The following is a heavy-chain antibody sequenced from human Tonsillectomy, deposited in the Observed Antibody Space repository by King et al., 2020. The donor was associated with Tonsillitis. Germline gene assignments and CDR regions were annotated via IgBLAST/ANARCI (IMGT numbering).Heavy chain of an antibody. D-gene: IGHD1-26*01. CDR2: ISSSGSTI. V-gene: IGHV3-48*03. J-gene: IGHJ4*02. CDR3: ARRDSGSSHFDY. Sequence: VQLVESGGGLVQPGGSLRLSCAASGFTFSSYEMNRVRQAPGKGLEWVSYISSSGSTIYYADSVKGRFTISRDNAKNSLYLQMNSLRAEDTAVYYCARRDSGSSHFDYWGQGTLVTVSS. CDR1: GFTFSSYE.